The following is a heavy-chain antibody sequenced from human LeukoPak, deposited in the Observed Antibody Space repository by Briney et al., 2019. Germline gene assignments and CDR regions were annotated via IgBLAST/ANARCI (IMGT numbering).Heavy chain of an antibody. Sequence: PSQTLSLTCTVSGGSISSGGYYWSWIRQPPGKGLEWIGYIYHSGSTYYNPSLKSRVTISVDRSKNQFSLKLSSVTAADTAVYYCARAQGDAFDIWGQGTMVTVSS. CDR1: GGSISSGGYY. J-gene: IGHJ3*02. V-gene: IGHV4-30-2*01. CDR3: ARAQGDAFDI. CDR2: IYHSGST.